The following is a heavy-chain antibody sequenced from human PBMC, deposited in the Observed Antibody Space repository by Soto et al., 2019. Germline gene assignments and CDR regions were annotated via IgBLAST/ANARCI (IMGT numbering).Heavy chain of an antibody. D-gene: IGHD5-18*01. Sequence: GGSLRLSCAASGFTFSSYGMHWVRQAPGKGLEWVAVISYDGSNKYYADSVKGRFTISRDNSKNTLYLQMNSLRAEDTAVYYCAKDQTAMVTLFDYWGQGTLVTVSS. CDR1: GFTFSSYG. V-gene: IGHV3-30*18. CDR3: AKDQTAMVTLFDY. J-gene: IGHJ4*02. CDR2: ISYDGSNK.